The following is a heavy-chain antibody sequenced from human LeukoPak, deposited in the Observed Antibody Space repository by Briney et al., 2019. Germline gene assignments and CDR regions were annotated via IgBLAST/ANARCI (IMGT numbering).Heavy chain of an antibody. CDR1: GYSFTSYW. D-gene: IGHD6-25*01. V-gene: IGHV5-51*01. CDR2: IYPGDSDT. Sequence: GESLKISCKGSGYSFTSYWIGWVRQMPGKGLEWMGIIYPGDSDTKYSPSFQGQVTISADKSINTAYLQWSSLKASDTAMFYCARQRLSSAYFYYFGMDVWGQGTTVSVSS. CDR3: ARQRLSSAYFYYFGMDV. J-gene: IGHJ6*02.